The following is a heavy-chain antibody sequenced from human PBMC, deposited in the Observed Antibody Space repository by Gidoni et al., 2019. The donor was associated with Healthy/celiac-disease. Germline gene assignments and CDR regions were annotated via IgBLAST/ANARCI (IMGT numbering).Heavy chain of an antibody. CDR1: GGSISSSSSY. J-gene: IGHJ4*02. CDR2: IYYGGST. D-gene: IGHD5-12*01. V-gene: IGHV4-39*01. CDR3: ASLDIVAYYFDY. Sequence: QLKLQESGPGLVKPSETLSLTCTVSGGSISSSSSYWGWIRQPPGKGLEWIGSIYYGGSTYYNPSLKSRVTISVDTSKNQFSLKLSSVTAADTAVYYCASLDIVAYYFDYWGQGTLVTVSS.